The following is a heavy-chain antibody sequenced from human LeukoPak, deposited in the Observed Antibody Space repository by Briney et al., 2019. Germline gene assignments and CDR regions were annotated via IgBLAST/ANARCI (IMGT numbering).Heavy chain of an antibody. Sequence: GVSLRLSCAASGFTFDDYAMHWVRQAPGKGLEWVSLISGDGGSTYYADSVKGRFTISRDNSKNSLYLQMNSLRTEDTALYYCAKDIGHYDISTGYRLYYYGMDVWGQGTTVTVSS. D-gene: IGHD3-9*01. J-gene: IGHJ6*02. CDR1: GFTFDDYA. V-gene: IGHV3-43*02. CDR2: ISGDGGST. CDR3: AKDIGHYDISTGYRLYYYGMDV.